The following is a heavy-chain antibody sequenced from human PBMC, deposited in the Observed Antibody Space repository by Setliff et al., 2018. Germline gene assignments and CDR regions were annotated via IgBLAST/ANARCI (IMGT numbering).Heavy chain of an antibody. Sequence: PGESLKISCAASGFSFSGSAVYWVRQASVKGLEWIGRIRGRTDNYATAYAASVRGRFTISRDDSKNTAYLQMNSLKTEDTAVYYCTFARDGYDFFDIWGQGTMVTVS. V-gene: IGHV3-73*01. CDR2: IRGRTDNYAT. CDR1: GFSFSGSA. CDR3: TFARDGYDFFDI. J-gene: IGHJ3*02. D-gene: IGHD3-16*01.